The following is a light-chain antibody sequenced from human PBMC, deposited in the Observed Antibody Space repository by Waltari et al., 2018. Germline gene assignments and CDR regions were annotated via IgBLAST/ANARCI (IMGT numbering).Light chain of an antibody. CDR3: QQYYTAPVT. Sequence: DIVMTLSPDSLAVSLGARAPRNCKSSQTVLYRSDNNNCLGWYQQRPGHPPKLLISWASTRESGVPDRFSGSGSGTDFTLTINSLQAEDVAVYYCQQYYTAPVTFGQGTKLEIK. V-gene: IGKV4-1*01. CDR2: WAS. CDR1: QTVLYRSDNNNC. J-gene: IGKJ2*01.